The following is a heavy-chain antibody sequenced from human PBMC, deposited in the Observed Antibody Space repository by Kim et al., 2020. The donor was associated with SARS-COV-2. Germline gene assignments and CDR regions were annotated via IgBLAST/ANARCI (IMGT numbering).Heavy chain of an antibody. V-gene: IGHV3-53*04. CDR3: ARENYDFWSGNPYGMDV. D-gene: IGHD3-3*01. J-gene: IGHJ6*02. Sequence: VEGRFTISRHNSKNTVYHQMNSLRVEETAVYYCARENYDFWSGNPYGMDVWGQGTTVTVSS.